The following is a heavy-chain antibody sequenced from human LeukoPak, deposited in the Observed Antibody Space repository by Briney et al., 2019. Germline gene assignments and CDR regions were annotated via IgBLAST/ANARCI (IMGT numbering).Heavy chain of an antibody. D-gene: IGHD2-2*01. V-gene: IGHV1-18*01. Sequence: GASVKVSCKASGYTFTSYGISWVRQAPGQGLEWMGWISAYNGNTNYAQKLQGRVTMTTDTSTSTAYMELRSLRSDDTAVYYCARLGYCSRTSCYGSEFSIDYWGQGTLVTVSS. CDR1: GYTFTSYG. CDR2: ISAYNGNT. J-gene: IGHJ4*02. CDR3: ARLGYCSRTSCYGSEFSIDY.